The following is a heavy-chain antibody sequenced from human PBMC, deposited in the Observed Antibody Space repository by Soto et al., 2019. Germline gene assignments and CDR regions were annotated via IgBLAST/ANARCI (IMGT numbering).Heavy chain of an antibody. J-gene: IGHJ4*02. CDR2: ITGSGGST. CDR1: GFTFSTYA. Sequence: GGSLRLSCAASGFTFSTYAMIWVRQAPGKGLEWVSVITGSGGSTYYADSVKGRFTISRDTSKNTLFLQMNSLRAEDTTVYYCAKDRYGDYGGIDYWGQGT. CDR3: AKDRYGDYGGIDY. V-gene: IGHV3-23*01. D-gene: IGHD4-17*01.